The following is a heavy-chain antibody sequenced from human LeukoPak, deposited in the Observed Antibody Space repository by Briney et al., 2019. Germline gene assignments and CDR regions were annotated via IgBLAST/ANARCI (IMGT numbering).Heavy chain of an antibody. CDR3: AKDSDAVTTCLDS. Sequence: GGSLRLSCAASGFAFSSYAMSWVRQAPGKGLEWVSSISGSGGSTHYADSMKGRFTISRDNSKIALYLQMNSLRVEDTAVYYCAKDSDAVTTCLDSWGQGTLVAVSS. V-gene: IGHV3-23*01. J-gene: IGHJ4*02. D-gene: IGHD4-17*01. CDR1: GFAFSSYA. CDR2: ISGSGGST.